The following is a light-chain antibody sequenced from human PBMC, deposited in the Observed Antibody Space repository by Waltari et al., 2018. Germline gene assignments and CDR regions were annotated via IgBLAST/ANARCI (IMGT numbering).Light chain of an antibody. V-gene: IGKV3-20*01. J-gene: IGKJ1*01. CDR2: GAS. CDR3: QQYGNAPRT. CDR1: QSVTSSH. Sequence: ETVLTQSPGTLSLSPGERATLSCRASQSVTSSHLAWYQQKPGQAPRLLIYGASSRATGIPDRFSGSGSGTDFTLTITRLEPEDFEVYYCQQYGNAPRTFGQGTEVEIK.